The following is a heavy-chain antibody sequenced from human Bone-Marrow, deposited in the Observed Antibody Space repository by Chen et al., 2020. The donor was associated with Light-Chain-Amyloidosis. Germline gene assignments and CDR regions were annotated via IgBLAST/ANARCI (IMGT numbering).Heavy chain of an antibody. Sequence: QVQLQESGPGLVKPSQTLSLTRTVSGGSISSGGYYSSWIRQHPGKGLEWIRYIYYSGSTYYTPALECRVTISVDTSEDQFALKLSCVTRADSAVYYCARARDYYDSSGYSYYFDYWGQGTLVTVSS. CDR1: GGSISSGGYY. CDR2: IYYSGST. CDR3: ARARDYYDSSGYSYYFDY. J-gene: IGHJ4*02. D-gene: IGHD3-22*01. V-gene: IGHV4-31*03.